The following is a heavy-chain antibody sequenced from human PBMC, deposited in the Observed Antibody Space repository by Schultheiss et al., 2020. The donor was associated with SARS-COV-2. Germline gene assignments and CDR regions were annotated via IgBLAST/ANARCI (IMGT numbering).Heavy chain of an antibody. CDR2: ISYDGSNK. V-gene: IGHV3-30*01. Sequence: GESLKISCAASGFTFSSYAMHWVRQAPGKGLEWVAVISYDGSNKYYADSVKGRFTISRDNSKNTLYLQMNSLRAEDTAVYYCVRFDRQWLAGSSWGQGVLVTVSS. D-gene: IGHD6-19*01. J-gene: IGHJ5*02. CDR3: VRFDRQWLAGSS. CDR1: GFTFSSYA.